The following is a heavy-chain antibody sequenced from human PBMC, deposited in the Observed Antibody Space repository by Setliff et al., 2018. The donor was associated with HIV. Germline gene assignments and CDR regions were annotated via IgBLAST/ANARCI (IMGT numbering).Heavy chain of an antibody. J-gene: IGHJ3*01. CDR1: GDSVTSRNW. D-gene: IGHD3-22*01. V-gene: IGHV4-4*02. CDR3: ARGGDYYDSTGARAGFDF. Sequence: SQTLSLTCAVSGDSVTSRNWWSWVRQAPGKGLDWIGGIYHNGITNYNPSLKSRLIMSLDKSKNEISLKLSSVTAADTAAYYCARGGDYYDSTGARAGFDFWGQGTMVTVSS. CDR2: IYHNGIT.